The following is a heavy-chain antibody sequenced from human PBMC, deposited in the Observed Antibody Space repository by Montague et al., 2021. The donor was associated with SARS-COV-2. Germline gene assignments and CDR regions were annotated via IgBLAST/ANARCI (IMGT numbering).Heavy chain of an antibody. Sequence: TLSLTCTVSGGSISSGGYYWSWIRQRPGKGLEWIGYIYYSGSTYYNPSLKSRVTIPVDTSKNQFSLKLSSVTAADTAVYYCARVQGITMIVVVIGAFDIWGQGTMVTVSS. V-gene: IGHV4-31*03. CDR3: ARVQGITMIVVVIGAFDI. J-gene: IGHJ3*02. CDR2: IYYSGST. CDR1: GGSISSGGYY. D-gene: IGHD3-22*01.